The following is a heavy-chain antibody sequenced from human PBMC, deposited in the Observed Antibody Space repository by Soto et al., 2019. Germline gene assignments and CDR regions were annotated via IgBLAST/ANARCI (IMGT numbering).Heavy chain of an antibody. CDR1: GFTFRSYE. Sequence: GGSLRLSCAGTGFTFRSYEMNWVRQAPGKGLEWLSYISSSGSTRNYADSLKGRFTISRDNARNSLYLQMNSLRAEDTAVYYCAREVSIAAAGKESFDYWGQGTLVTVSS. V-gene: IGHV3-48*03. CDR2: ISSSGSTR. CDR3: AREVSIAAAGKESFDY. D-gene: IGHD6-13*01. J-gene: IGHJ4*02.